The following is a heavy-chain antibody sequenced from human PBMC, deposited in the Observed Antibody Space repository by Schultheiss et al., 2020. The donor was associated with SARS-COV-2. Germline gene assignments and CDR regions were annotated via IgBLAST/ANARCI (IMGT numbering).Heavy chain of an antibody. D-gene: IGHD2-21*01. CDR3: ARVYCGGDCYSDL. V-gene: IGHV4-59*01. CDR1: GGSISSYY. CDR2: IYYSGST. Sequence: SETLSLTCTVSGGSISSYYWSWIRQHPGKGLEWIGYIYYSGSTNYNPSLKSRVTISVDTSKNQFSLKLSSVTAADTAVYYCARVYCGGDCYSDLWGRGTLVTVSS. J-gene: IGHJ2*01.